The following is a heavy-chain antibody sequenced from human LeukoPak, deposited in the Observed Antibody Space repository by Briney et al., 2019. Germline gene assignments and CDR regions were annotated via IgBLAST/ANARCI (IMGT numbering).Heavy chain of an antibody. Sequence: SVKVSCKASGYTFTSYDINWVRQATGQGLEWMGRIIPILGIANYAQKFQGRVTITADKSTSTAYMELSSLRSEDTAVYYCARDPYSSSYHPDYWGQGTLVTVSS. CDR3: ARDPYSSSYHPDY. D-gene: IGHD6-6*01. V-gene: IGHV1-69*04. J-gene: IGHJ4*02. CDR1: GYTFTSYD. CDR2: IIPILGIA.